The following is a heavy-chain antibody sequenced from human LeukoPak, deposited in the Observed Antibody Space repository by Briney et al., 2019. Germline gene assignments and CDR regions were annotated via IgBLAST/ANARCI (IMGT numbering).Heavy chain of an antibody. J-gene: IGHJ4*02. CDR3: ARWYSSGWAFDY. CDR2: IHYSGST. V-gene: IGHV4-61*05. CDR1: GGSISSSSYY. Sequence: GSLRLSCTVSGGSISSSSYYCGWIRQPPGKGLEWIGYIHYSGSTKYNPSLKSRVTISVDTSRNQFSLKLSSVTAADTAVYYCARWYSSGWAFDYWGQGTLVTVSS. D-gene: IGHD6-19*01.